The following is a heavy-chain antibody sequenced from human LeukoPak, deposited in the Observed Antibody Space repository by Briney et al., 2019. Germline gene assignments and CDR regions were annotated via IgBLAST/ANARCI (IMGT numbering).Heavy chain of an antibody. CDR1: GYTFTGYY. V-gene: IGHV1-2*02. D-gene: IGHD5-24*01. CDR3: ARIRDGYNDAYDI. CDR2: INPHSGGT. Sequence: ASVNVSCKASGYTFTGYYIHWVRQAPGQGLEWMGWINPHSGGTNYAQNFQGRATMTRDTSISTAYMELSRLRSEDTAVYYCARIRDGYNDAYDIWGQGTMVTVSS. J-gene: IGHJ3*02.